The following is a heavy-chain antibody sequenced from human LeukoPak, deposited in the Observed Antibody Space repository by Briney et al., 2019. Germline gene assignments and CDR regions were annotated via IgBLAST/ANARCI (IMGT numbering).Heavy chain of an antibody. D-gene: IGHD3-22*01. CDR1: GFTFSSYA. Sequence: GGSLRLSCAASGFTFSSYAMSWVRQAPGKGLEWVSAISGSGGSTYYADSVKGRFTISRDNSKNTLYLQMNSLRAEDTAVYYCAKDQALIITMIVGGYYFDYWGQGTLVTVSS. CDR3: AKDQALIITMIVGGYYFDY. J-gene: IGHJ4*02. CDR2: ISGSGGST. V-gene: IGHV3-23*01.